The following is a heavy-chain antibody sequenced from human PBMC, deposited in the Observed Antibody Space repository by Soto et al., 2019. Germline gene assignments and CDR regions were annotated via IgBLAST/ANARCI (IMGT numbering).Heavy chain of an antibody. CDR2: IYWNDDK. D-gene: IGHD3-22*01. CDR1: GFSLSTNGVG. V-gene: IGHV2-5*01. Sequence: SGPTLVNPTQTLTLTCTFSGFSLSTNGVGVGWIRQPPGKALEWLGLIYWNDDKRYSPSLKSRLTITKDTTKNHVVFTLTNMDPVETGTSYCAHSTTSPYYDSCGYYQWPALYYWCQGTLLTVSS. CDR3: AHSTTSPYYDSCGYYQWPALYY. J-gene: IGHJ4*01.